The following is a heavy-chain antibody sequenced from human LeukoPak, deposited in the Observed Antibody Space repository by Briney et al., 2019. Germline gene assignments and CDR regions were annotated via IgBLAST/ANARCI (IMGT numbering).Heavy chain of an antibody. Sequence: SETLSLTCAVYGGSFSGYYWSWIRQPPGKGLEWIGEINHSGSTNYNPSLKSRVTISVDTSKNQFSLKLNSVTAADTAVYYCARGARKKYYYDSSGYYFDYWGQGTLVTVSS. J-gene: IGHJ4*02. V-gene: IGHV4-34*01. CDR1: GGSFSGYY. CDR3: ARGARKKYYYDSSGYYFDY. CDR2: INHSGST. D-gene: IGHD3-22*01.